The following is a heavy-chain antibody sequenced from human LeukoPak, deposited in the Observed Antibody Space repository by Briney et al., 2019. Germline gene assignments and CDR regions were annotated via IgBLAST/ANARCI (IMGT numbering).Heavy chain of an antibody. CDR1: GYSFTSYW. Sequence: PGESLKISCKGSGYSFTSYWIGWVRQMPGKGLEWMGIIYPGDSDTRYSPSFQGQVTISADKSFNTAYLQWSSLKASDTAMYYCARSLILITGDQRASDIWGQGTMVTVSS. CDR3: ARSLILITGDQRASDI. J-gene: IGHJ3*02. CDR2: IYPGDSDT. D-gene: IGHD3-16*01. V-gene: IGHV5-51*01.